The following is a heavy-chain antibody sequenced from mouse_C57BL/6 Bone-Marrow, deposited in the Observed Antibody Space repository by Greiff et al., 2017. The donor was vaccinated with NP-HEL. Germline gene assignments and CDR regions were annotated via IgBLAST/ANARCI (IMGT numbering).Heavy chain of an antibody. V-gene: IGHV2-9-1*01. J-gene: IGHJ3*01. D-gene: IGHD1-1*01. Sequence: VMLVESGPGLVAPSQSLSITCTVSGFSLTSYAISWVRQPPGKGLEWLGVIWTGGGTNYNSALKSRLSISKDNSKSQVFLKMNSLQTDDTARYYCAISTTAVTPFAYWGQGTLVTVSA. CDR3: AISTTAVTPFAY. CDR2: IWTGGGT. CDR1: GFSLTSYA.